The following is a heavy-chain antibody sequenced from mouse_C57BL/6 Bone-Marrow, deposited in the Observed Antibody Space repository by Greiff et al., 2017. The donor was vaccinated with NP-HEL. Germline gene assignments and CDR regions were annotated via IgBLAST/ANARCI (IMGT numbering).Heavy chain of an antibody. V-gene: IGHV5-16*01. J-gene: IGHJ2*01. D-gene: IGHD2-3*01. CDR3: ARGGWLLFDY. Sequence: EVQVVESEGGLVQPGSSMKLSCTASGFTFSDYYMAWVRQVPEKGLEWVANINYDGSSTYYLDSLKSRFIISRDNAKNILYLQMSSLKSEDTATYYCARGGWLLFDYWGQGTTLTVSS. CDR1: GFTFSDYY. CDR2: INYDGSST.